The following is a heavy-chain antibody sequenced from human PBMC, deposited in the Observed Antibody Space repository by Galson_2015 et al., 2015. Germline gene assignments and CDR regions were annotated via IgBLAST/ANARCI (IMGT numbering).Heavy chain of an antibody. D-gene: IGHD6-19*01. V-gene: IGHV6-1*01. CDR3: ARDLVAVAETSDGFDI. J-gene: IGHJ3*02. CDR2: TYFRSKWYT. CDR1: GDSVSSNSAA. Sequence: CAISGDSVSSNSAAWNWIRQSPSRGLEWLGRTYFRSKWYTDYAVSVKSRISINPDTSKNDFSLQLNSVTPEDTAVYYCARDLVAVAETSDGFDIWGQGTM.